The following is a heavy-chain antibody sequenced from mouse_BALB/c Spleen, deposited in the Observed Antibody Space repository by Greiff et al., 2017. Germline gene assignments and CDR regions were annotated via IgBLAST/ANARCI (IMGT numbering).Heavy chain of an antibody. J-gene: IGHJ2*01. CDR1: GYAFSSSW. CDR2: IYPGDGDT. Sequence: QVQLQQSGPELVKPGASVKISCKASGYAFSSSWMNWVKQRPGQGLEWIGRIYPGDGDTNYNGKFKGKATLTADKSSSTAYMQLSSLTYVDSAVYFCAEAFDYWGQGTTLTVSS. V-gene: IGHV1-82*01. CDR3: AEAFDY.